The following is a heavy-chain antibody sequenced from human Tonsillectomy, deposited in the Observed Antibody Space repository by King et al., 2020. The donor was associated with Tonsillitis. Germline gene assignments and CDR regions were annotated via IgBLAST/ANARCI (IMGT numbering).Heavy chain of an antibody. J-gene: IGHJ4*01. Sequence: VQLVQSGAEVKKPGASVKVSCKASGYTFTGSCIHWMRQAPGQGLEWMGWINPNNGGPNYAQKFQGRVTMTGDTPISTAYMELSSLRSDDTAVYFCAREGERDLLPDYWGQGTLVTVSS. CDR1: GYTFTGSC. CDR2: INPNNGGP. CDR3: AREGERDLLPDY. D-gene: IGHD1-26*01. V-gene: IGHV1-2*02.